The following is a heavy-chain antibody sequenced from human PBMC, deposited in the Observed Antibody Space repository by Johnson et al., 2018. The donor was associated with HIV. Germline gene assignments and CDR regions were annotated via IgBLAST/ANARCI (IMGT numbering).Heavy chain of an antibody. V-gene: IGHV3-66*01. CDR1: GLTVSSNY. J-gene: IGHJ3*02. Sequence: VQLVESGGGVVQPGGSLRLACAASGLTVSSNYMSWVRQAPGKGLEWVSVFFSGGSTYYADSVKGRFTISRDNSKNTVYLHMSTLRAEHTAVYYCAKMVTAGNDAFDIWGQGTMVTVSS. D-gene: IGHD2-21*02. CDR2: FFSGGST. CDR3: AKMVTAGNDAFDI.